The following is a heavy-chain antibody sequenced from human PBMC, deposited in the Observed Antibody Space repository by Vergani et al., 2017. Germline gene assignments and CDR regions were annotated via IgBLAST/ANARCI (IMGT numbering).Heavy chain of an antibody. D-gene: IGHD2-15*01. J-gene: IGHJ5*02. CDR2: SYPGDSDT. V-gene: IGHV5-51*03. Sequence: EVQLVQSGAEVKKPGESLKISCKGSGYSFTSYWIGWVRQIPGKGLEWMGISYPGDSDTRYSPSSQGQVTSPADKSISTAYLQWSSLKASDTAMYYCARGVYCSGGSCYRAVGWFDPWGQGTLVTVSS. CDR1: GYSFTSYW. CDR3: ARGVYCSGGSCYRAVGWFDP.